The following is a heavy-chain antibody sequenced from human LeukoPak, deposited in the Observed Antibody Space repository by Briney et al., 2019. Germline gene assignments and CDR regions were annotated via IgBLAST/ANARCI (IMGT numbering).Heavy chain of an antibody. J-gene: IGHJ4*02. D-gene: IGHD5-24*01. CDR2: INPNSGGT. Sequence: ASVKVSCKASGYTFTGYYMHWVRQAPGQGLEWMGWINPNSGGTNYAQKFQGRVTMTRDTSISIAYMELSRLRSDDTAVYYCAREMATMYCFDYWGQGTLVTVSS. CDR1: GYTFTGYY. V-gene: IGHV1-2*02. CDR3: AREMATMYCFDY.